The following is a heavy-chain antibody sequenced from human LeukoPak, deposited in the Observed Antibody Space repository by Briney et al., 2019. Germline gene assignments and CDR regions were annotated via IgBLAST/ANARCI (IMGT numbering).Heavy chain of an antibody. CDR3: ARERDTIFGVDNWFDP. CDR2: IYYSGST. J-gene: IGHJ5*02. CDR1: GGSISSSSYY. V-gene: IGHV4-39*02. Sequence: PSETLSLTCTVSGGSISSSSYYWGWIRQPPGKGLEWIGSIYYSGSTYYNPSLKSRVTISVDTSKNQFSLKLSSVTAADTAVYYCARERDTIFGVDNWFDPWGQGTLVTVSS. D-gene: IGHD3-3*01.